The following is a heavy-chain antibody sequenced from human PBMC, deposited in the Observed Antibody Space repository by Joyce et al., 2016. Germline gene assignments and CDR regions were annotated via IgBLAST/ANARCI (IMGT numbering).Heavy chain of an antibody. Sequence: EIQVVESGGGLVQPGGSLRLSCATSGFTLSTYYMSWVRQAPGKGLEWVANINQEARAKFYLEAVRGRFTISRDNAGNSVFLQMNGLRAEDTAIYYCARWNFAFDCWGQGTQVTVSS. CDR1: GFTLSTYY. V-gene: IGHV3-7*01. CDR3: ARWNFAFDC. CDR2: INQEARAK. J-gene: IGHJ4*02. D-gene: IGHD1-7*01.